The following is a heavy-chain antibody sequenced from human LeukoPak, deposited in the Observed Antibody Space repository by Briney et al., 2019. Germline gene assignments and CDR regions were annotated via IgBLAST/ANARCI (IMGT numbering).Heavy chain of an antibody. CDR2: ISSSSSTI. CDR1: GFTFSSYS. CDR3: AGLNGPQNEYFD. D-gene: IGHD3-9*01. V-gene: IGHV3-48*01. Sequence: GGSLRLSCAASGFTFSSYSMNWVRQAPGKGLEWVSHISSSSSTIYYADSVKGRFTISRDNAKNSLYLQMNSLRAEDTAVYYCAGLNGPQNEYFDWGQGTLVTVSS. J-gene: IGHJ4*02.